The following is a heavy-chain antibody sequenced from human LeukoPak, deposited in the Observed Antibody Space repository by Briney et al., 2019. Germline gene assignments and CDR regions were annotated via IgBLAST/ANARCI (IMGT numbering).Heavy chain of an antibody. CDR1: GGSISSGSYY. CDR2: IYTSGST. D-gene: IGHD3-3*01. V-gene: IGHV4-61*02. Sequence: SETLSLTCTVSGGSISSGSYYWSWIRQPAGKGLEWIGRIYTSGSTNYNPSLKSRVTISVDTSKNQFSLKLSSVIAADTAVYYCARLDTIFGVAKGFDYWGQGILVTVSS. CDR3: ARLDTIFGVAKGFDY. J-gene: IGHJ4*02.